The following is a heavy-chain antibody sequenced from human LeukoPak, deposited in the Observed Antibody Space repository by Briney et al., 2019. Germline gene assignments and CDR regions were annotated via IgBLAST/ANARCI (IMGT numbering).Heavy chain of an antibody. CDR3: ASARAAAGTLLDY. Sequence: GESLKISCKGSGYSFTSYWISWVRQMPGKGLEWMGRIDPSDSYTNYSPSSQGHVTISADKSISTAYLQWSSLKASDTAMYYCASARAAAGTLLDYWGQGTLVTVSS. CDR1: GYSFTSYW. CDR2: IDPSDSYT. J-gene: IGHJ4*02. D-gene: IGHD6-13*01. V-gene: IGHV5-10-1*01.